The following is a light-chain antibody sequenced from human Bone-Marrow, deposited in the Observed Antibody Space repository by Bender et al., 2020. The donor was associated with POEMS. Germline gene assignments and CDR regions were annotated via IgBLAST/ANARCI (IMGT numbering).Light chain of an antibody. V-gene: IGLV2-23*01. CDR2: EAS. CDR1: NNHVGSFNL. J-gene: IGLJ2*01. Sequence: QSALTQPASVSGSPGQSITISCSATNNHVGSFNLVSWYQQHPGKAPKLIIYEASKRPSGVSNRFSGSQSANAASLIISGLQAEDEADYYCYSYAGGRTWLFGGGTRLTVL. CDR3: YSYAGGRTWL.